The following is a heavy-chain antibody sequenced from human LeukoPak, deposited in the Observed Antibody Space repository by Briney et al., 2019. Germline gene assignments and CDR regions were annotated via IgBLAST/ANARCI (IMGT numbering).Heavy chain of an antibody. CDR1: GFTFNAYS. D-gene: IGHD5-24*01. J-gene: IGHJ3*01. V-gene: IGHV3-30*04. CDR3: AMKAVPRPRLHDAFDF. CDR2: IASDSSII. Sequence: GRSLRLSCAASGFTFNAYSMHWVRQAPGKGLEWVAVIASDSSIIYYTDSVKGRFTISRDNSKNTLYLQMNSLRADDTAVYYCAMKAVPRPRLHDAFDFWGQGTVVSVSS.